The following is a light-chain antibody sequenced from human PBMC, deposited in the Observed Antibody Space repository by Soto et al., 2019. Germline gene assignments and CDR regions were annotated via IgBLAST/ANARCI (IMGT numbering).Light chain of an antibody. CDR1: QSIGDF. Sequence: IQMARSPSSLSASLGDSVSITCRASQSIGDFLNWYQVKPGKAPTLLISEASSLQPGVPPQFSGSGSGTDFTLTISNLQPENFATYYCQQSHSTPLTFGQGTKVEIK. V-gene: IGKV1-39*01. J-gene: IGKJ1*01. CDR2: EAS. CDR3: QQSHSTPLT.